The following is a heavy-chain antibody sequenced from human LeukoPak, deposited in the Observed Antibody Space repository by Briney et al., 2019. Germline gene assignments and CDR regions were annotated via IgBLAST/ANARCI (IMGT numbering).Heavy chain of an antibody. CDR3: ARDRAHYGSGSGTRKFDP. D-gene: IGHD3-10*01. CDR2: ISGSGGST. V-gene: IGHV3-23*01. CDR1: GFTFSSYS. J-gene: IGHJ5*02. Sequence: GGSLRLSCAASGFTFSSYSMNWVRQAPGKGLEWVSAISGSGGSTYHADSVKGRFTISRDNSKNTLYLQMNSLRAEDTAVYYCARDRAHYGSGSGTRKFDPWGQGTLVTVSS.